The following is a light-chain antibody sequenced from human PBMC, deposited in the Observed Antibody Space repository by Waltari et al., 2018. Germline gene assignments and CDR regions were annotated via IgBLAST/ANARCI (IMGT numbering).Light chain of an antibody. CDR1: QSLGPY. CDR2: DTS. CDR3: QQRRNWPLT. J-gene: IGKJ4*01. V-gene: IGKV3-11*01. Sequence: SMGSQSLGPYLAWYQQRPGQSPRLLIYDTSYRATGIPARFSGSGSETDFTLTISSLQPEDFAVYYCQQRRNWPLTFGGGTRVQI.